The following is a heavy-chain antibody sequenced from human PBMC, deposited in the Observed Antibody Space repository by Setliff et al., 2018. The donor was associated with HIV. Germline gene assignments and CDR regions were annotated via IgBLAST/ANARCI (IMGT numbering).Heavy chain of an antibody. J-gene: IGHJ4*02. CDR1: GGSISSYY. V-gene: IGHV4-4*09. CDR3: ARGLSFYDPGGFDY. CDR2: IYTSGST. Sequence: TLSLTCTVSGGSISSYYWSWIRQPPGKGLEWIGYIYTSGSTNYNPSLKSRVTISVDTSKNQFSLKLSSVTAADTAVYYCARGLSFYDPGGFDYWGQGTRVTVSS. D-gene: IGHD3-22*01.